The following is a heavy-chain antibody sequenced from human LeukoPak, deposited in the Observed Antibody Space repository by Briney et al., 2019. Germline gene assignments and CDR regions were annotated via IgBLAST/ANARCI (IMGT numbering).Heavy chain of an antibody. D-gene: IGHD3-10*01. CDR2: IYYTGKT. Sequence: SETLTLTCTVSGDSVSNGNYYWSWLRQPPGKALEWIGYIYYTGKTYYNPSLEGRVTILVDTSRNHFSVKLSSVTAADTAVYYCARSQNYYGSGDYWSQGTLVTVSS. J-gene: IGHJ4*02. CDR1: GDSVSNGNYY. V-gene: IGHV4-61*03. CDR3: ARSQNYYGSGDY.